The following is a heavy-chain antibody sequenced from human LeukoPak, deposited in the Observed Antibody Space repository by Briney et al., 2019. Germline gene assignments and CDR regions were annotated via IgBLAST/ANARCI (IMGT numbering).Heavy chain of an antibody. Sequence: SETLSLTCTVSGGSISSYYWSWIRQPPGKGLEWIGYIYTSGSTNYNPSLKSRVTISVDTSKNQFSLKLSSVTAADTAVYYCARLAYYCSRTSCYDYYYYMDVWGKGTTVTVSS. V-gene: IGHV4-4*09. CDR3: ARLAYYCSRTSCYDYYYYMDV. CDR2: IYTSGST. CDR1: GGSISSYY. J-gene: IGHJ6*03. D-gene: IGHD2-2*01.